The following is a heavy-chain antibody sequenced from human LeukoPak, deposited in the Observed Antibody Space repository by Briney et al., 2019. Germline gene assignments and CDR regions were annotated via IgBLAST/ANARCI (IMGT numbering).Heavy chain of an antibody. D-gene: IGHD4-11*01. CDR1: GFSLSTSGVG. J-gene: IGHJ4*02. Sequence: SGPTLVKPTQTLTLTCTFSGFSLSTSGVGVGWIRQPPGKALEWLALIYWNDDKRYSPSLKSRLTITKDTSKNQVVLTMTNMDPVDTATYYCAHIPVSYRLQVGFDYWGQGTLVTVSS. CDR2: IYWNDDK. V-gene: IGHV2-5*01. CDR3: AHIPVSYRLQVGFDY.